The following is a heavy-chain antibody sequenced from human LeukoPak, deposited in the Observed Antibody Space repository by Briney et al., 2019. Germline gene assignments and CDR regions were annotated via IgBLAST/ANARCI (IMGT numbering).Heavy chain of an antibody. CDR3: ARGGPMAPRH. CDR1: GGTFSSYA. V-gene: IGHV1-8*02. D-gene: IGHD3-10*01. CDR2: MNPNSGNT. Sequence: ASVKVSCKASGGTFSSYAISWVRQAPGQGLEWMGWMNPNSGNTGYAQKFQGRVTMTRNTSISTAYMELSSLRSEDTAVYYCARGGPMAPRHWGQGTLVTVSS. J-gene: IGHJ4*02.